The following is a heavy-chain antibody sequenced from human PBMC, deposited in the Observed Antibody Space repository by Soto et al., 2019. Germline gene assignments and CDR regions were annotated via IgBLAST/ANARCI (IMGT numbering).Heavy chain of an antibody. J-gene: IGHJ5*02. CDR1: GFTFSSYS. CDR2: ISSSSSTI. D-gene: IGHD3-3*01. CDR3: ARALQDFWSGENWFDP. V-gene: IGHV3-48*01. Sequence: QPGGSLRLSCAASGFTFSSYSMNWVRQAPGKGLEWVSYISSSSSTIYYADSVKGRFTISRDNAKNSLYLQMNSLRAEDTAVYYCARALQDFWSGENWFDPWGQGTLVTVSS.